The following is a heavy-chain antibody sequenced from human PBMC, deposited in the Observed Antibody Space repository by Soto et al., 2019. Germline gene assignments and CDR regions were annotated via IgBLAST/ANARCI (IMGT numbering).Heavy chain of an antibody. CDR1: GYTFISYS. CDR2: ISTYNGNT. CDR3: ARDAAHSTGWYDYFDQ. Sequence: VRLVQSGGEVKKPGASVNISCKATGYTFISYSITWVRQAPGQGLAWMWWISTYNGNTKYAQSLQGRVTLTRHTSTNTACMEIRGLRSDESAIYYCARDAAHSTGWYDYFDQWGQGTLVAVSS. V-gene: IGHV1-18*04. D-gene: IGHD6-13*01. J-gene: IGHJ4*02.